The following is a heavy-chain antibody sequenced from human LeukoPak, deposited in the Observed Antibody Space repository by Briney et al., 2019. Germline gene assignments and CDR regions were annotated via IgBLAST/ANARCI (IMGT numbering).Heavy chain of an antibody. CDR1: GYTFTGYY. D-gene: IGHD3-22*01. Sequence: ASVKVSCKASGYTFTGYYMHWVRQAPGQGLEWMGWINPNSGGTNYAQKFQGRVTMTRDTSISTAYMELSRLRSDDTAVYYCARDSGGGYYHDSSGYYAEYFQHWGQGTLVTVSS. CDR3: ARDSGGGYYHDSSGYYAEYFQH. CDR2: INPNSGGT. J-gene: IGHJ1*01. V-gene: IGHV1-2*02.